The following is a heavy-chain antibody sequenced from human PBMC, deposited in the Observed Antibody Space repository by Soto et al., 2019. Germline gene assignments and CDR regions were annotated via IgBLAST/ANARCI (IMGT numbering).Heavy chain of an antibody. CDR2: INTDGSRT. Sequence: EVQLVESGGGLVQPGGSLRLSCAASGFTFSNYWMHWVRQAPGKGLMWVSRINTDGSRTTYADSVRGRFAISRDNDKSTVYLQMKRLRAEDTAVYYCARVKSGSYDWFDPWGQGTLVTVSS. CDR1: GFTFSNYW. CDR3: ARVKSGSYDWFDP. J-gene: IGHJ5*02. D-gene: IGHD3-10*01. V-gene: IGHV3-74*01.